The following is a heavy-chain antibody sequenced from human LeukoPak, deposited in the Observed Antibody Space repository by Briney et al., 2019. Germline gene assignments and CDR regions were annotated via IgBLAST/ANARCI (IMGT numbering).Heavy chain of an antibody. D-gene: IGHD5-24*01. CDR1: GFTFSSYG. V-gene: IGHV3-33*01. CDR2: IWYDGSNK. Sequence: GGSLRLSCAAPGFTFSSYGMHWVRQAPGKGLEWVAVIWYDGSNKYYADSVKGRFTISRDNSKNTLYLQMNSLRAEDTAVYYCARDSVSYDNGYNYEYFDYWGQGTLVTVSS. J-gene: IGHJ4*02. CDR3: ARDSVSYDNGYNYEYFDY.